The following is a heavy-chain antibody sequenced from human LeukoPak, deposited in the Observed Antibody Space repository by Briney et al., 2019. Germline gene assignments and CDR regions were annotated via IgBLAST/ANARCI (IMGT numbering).Heavy chain of an antibody. V-gene: IGHV4-34*01. CDR3: ARGAWATRLAS. J-gene: IGHJ4*02. Sequence: SETLSLTCAVYGESLNSYYWSWVRQHLGEGLEWIGEIYESGTTKYNPSLKSRVAISMVPSKQQFSLRLSSVTAADTAVYYCARGAWATRLASWGLGTPVIVSS. CDR1: GESLNSYY. CDR2: IYESGTT. D-gene: IGHD2-15*01.